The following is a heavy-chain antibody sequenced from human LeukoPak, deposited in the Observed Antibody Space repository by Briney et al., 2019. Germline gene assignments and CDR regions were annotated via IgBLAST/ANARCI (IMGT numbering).Heavy chain of an antibody. CDR1: GYTFTSYA. D-gene: IGHD5-12*01. V-gene: IGHV1-3*01. CDR2: INAGNGNT. CDR3: ARDRSGYDRIPSY. J-gene: IGHJ4*02. Sequence: ASVKVSCKASGYTFTSYAMHWVRQAPGQRFEWMGWINAGNGNTKYSQKFQGRVTITRDTSASTAYMELSSLRSEDTAVYYCARDRSGYDRIPSYWGQGTLVTVSS.